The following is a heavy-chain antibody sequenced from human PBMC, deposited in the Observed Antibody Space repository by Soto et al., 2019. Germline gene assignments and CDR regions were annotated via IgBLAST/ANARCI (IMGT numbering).Heavy chain of an antibody. V-gene: IGHV1-18*04. J-gene: IGHJ5*02. CDR1: GYTFTSYG. CDR3: ARVLLRYFDWLLSTYNWFDP. D-gene: IGHD3-9*01. Sequence: QVQLVQSGAEVKKPGASVKVSCKASGYTFTSYGISWVRQAPGQGLEWMGWISAYNGNTNYAQKLQGRVTMTTDTSTSTAYMELRSLRSDDTAVYYCARVLLRYFDWLLSTYNWFDPWGQGTLVTVSS. CDR2: ISAYNGNT.